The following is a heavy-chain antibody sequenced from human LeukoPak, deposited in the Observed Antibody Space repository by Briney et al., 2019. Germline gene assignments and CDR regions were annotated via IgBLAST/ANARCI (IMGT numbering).Heavy chain of an antibody. D-gene: IGHD3-22*01. CDR1: GHSNSSYY. CDR2: IYYSGST. J-gene: IGHJ5*02. Sequence: PSETLSLTCTVSGHSNSSYYWNWIRQPRGKGREWIGYIYYSGSTNYNPSLKSRVPISVGTSRNQCSLKLSSVTAADAAVYYCARGYDSSTYYSWFDPWGQGTLVTVSS. CDR3: ARGYDSSTYYSWFDP. V-gene: IGHV4-59*01.